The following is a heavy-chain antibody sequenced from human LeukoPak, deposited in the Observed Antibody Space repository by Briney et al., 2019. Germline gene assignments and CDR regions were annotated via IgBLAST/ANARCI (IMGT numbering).Heavy chain of an antibody. V-gene: IGHV4-4*09. CDR2: IYTSGST. J-gene: IGHJ4*02. D-gene: IGHD5-12*01. CDR1: GGSISSYY. CDR3: AKNPYEYYFDY. Sequence: SETLSLTCTVSGGSISSYYWSWIRQPPGKGLEWIGYIYTSGSTNYNPSLKSRVTISVDTSKNQFSLKLSSVTAADTAVYYCAKNPYEYYFDYWGQGTPVTVSS.